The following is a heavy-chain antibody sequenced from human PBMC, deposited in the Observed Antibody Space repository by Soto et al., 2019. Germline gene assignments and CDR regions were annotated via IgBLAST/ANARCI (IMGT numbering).Heavy chain of an antibody. V-gene: IGHV1-69*02. CDR1: GGTFSSYT. CDR3: ARATYYYDSSGYYSNDNWFDP. J-gene: IGHJ5*02. Sequence: QVQLVQSGAEVTKPGSSVKVSCKASGGTFSSYTISWVRQAPGQGLEWMGRIIPILGIANYAQKFQGRVTITADKSTSTAYMELSSLRSEDTAVYYCARATYYYDSSGYYSNDNWFDPWGQGTLVTVSS. D-gene: IGHD3-22*01. CDR2: IIPILGIA.